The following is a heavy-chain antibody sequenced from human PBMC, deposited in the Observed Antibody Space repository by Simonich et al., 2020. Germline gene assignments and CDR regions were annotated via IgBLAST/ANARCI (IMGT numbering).Heavy chain of an antibody. CDR2: IYYSGGT. V-gene: IGHV4-59*08. CDR1: GGSISSYY. D-gene: IGHD1-26*01. CDR3: ARSLGYYYYYYGMDV. J-gene: IGHJ6*02. Sequence: QVQLQESGPGLVKPSETLSLTCTVSGGSISSYYWSWIRQPPGKGLEWIGYIYYSGGTNYNPSRKSRVTISVDTSKNQFSLKLSSVTAADTAVYYCARSLGYYYYYYGMDVWGQGTTVTVSS.